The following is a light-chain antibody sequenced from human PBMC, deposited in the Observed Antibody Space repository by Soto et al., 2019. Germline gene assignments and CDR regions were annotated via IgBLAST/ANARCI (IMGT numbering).Light chain of an antibody. CDR1: SSDIGGYNS. CDR2: EVN. V-gene: IGLV2-8*01. CDR3: SSSAGIYHYLV. Sequence: QSALTQPPSASGSPGQSVTISCTGTSSDIGGYNSVSWYQQHPGKAPRLMIYEVNKRPSGVPDRFSGYKSGYTASLTVSGLQTEDEAFYYCSSSAGIYHYLVFGGGTKRTVL. J-gene: IGLJ3*02.